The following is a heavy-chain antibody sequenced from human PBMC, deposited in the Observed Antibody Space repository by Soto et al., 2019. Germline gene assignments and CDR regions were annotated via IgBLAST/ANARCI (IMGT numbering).Heavy chain of an antibody. J-gene: IGHJ4*02. V-gene: IGHV3-23*01. Sequence: GGSLRLSCGASGFTFSSYAVSWVRPAPGKGLEWVSAISGSGGSTYYADSVKGRFTISRDNSKNTLYLQMNSLRAEDTAVYFCAKEQGFLEWLFPFDYWGQGTLVTVSS. CDR3: AKEQGFLEWLFPFDY. CDR2: ISGSGGST. D-gene: IGHD3-3*01. CDR1: GFTFSSYA.